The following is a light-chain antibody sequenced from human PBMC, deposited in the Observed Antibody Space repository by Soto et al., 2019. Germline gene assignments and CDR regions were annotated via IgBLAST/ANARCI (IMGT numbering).Light chain of an antibody. V-gene: IGLV1-44*01. CDR2: SIN. CDR3: AAWDDSLNGRV. CDR1: SSSIGSNT. J-gene: IGLJ1*01. Sequence: QSVLTQPPSASGTPGQRVTISCSGSSSSIGSNTVNWYQQFPGTAPKLLIYSINQRPSGVPDRFSGSKSGTSASLAISGLQSEDEADYYCAAWDDSLNGRVFGTGTKLTVL.